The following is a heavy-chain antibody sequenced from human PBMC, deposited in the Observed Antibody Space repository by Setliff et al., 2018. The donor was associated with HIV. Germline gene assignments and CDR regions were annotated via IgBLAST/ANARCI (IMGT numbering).Heavy chain of an antibody. Sequence: GESLKVSCAASGFTFSTYSLNWVRQAPGKGLEWISCISSSSSSIYYADSVKGRFTISKDNAKNPLYLQMKSLRAEDTALYYCATDSPSFYWGKGTLVTVSS. CDR2: ISSSSSSI. CDR3: ATDSPSFY. J-gene: IGHJ4*02. CDR1: GFTFSTYS. V-gene: IGHV3-48*01. D-gene: IGHD2-2*01.